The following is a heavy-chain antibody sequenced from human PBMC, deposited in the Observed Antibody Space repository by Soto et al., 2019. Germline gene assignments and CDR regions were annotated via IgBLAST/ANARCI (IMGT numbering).Heavy chain of an antibody. CDR2: IIPIFGTA. J-gene: IGHJ4*02. V-gene: IGHV1-69*13. CDR3: ARRGGRHYYDSSVYQD. CDR1: GGTFSSYA. Sequence: SVKVSCKASGGTFSSYAISWVRQAPGQGLEWMGGIIPIFGTANYAQKFQGRVTITADESTSTAYMELSSLRSEDTAVYYCARRGGRHYYDSSVYQDWGQGTLVTVSS. D-gene: IGHD3-22*01.